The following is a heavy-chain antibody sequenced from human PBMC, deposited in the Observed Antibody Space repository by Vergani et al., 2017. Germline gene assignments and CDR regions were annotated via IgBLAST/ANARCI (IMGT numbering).Heavy chain of an antibody. CDR2: ISTYNGNT. D-gene: IGHD4-17*01. CDR1: GYTFTSYG. CDR3: ARDSRDYGDYVDY. J-gene: IGHJ4*02. V-gene: IGHV1-18*04. Sequence: QVQLVQSGTEVKKPGASVRVSCKAFGYTFTSYGISWVRQAPGQGLEWMGWISTYNGNTKYAQKVQGRVTMTTDTSTSTAYMELRSLRSDDTAAYFCARDSRDYGDYVDYWGQGTLVTVSS.